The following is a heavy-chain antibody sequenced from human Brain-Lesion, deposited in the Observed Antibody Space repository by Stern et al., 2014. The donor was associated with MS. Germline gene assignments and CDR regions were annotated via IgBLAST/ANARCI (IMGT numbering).Heavy chain of an antibody. J-gene: IGHJ6*02. CDR1: GGSISSGGYY. CDR2: IFNSGST. D-gene: IGHD2-2*01. CDR3: ARGRVVPGFQYYATDV. V-gene: IGHV4-61*02. Sequence: VQLVESGPGLVKPSQTLSLSCTVSGGSISSGGYYWSWIRQPAGKGLEWIGRIFNSGSTSYNPSLKSRVTISIATSKNQLSLRLNSMTAADTAVYYCARGRVVPGFQYYATDVWGQGTTVIVSS.